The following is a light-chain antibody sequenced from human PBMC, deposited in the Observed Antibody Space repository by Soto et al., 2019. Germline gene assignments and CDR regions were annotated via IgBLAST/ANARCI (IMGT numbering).Light chain of an antibody. J-gene: IGLJ1*01. CDR1: SSDVGGYNY. V-gene: IGLV2-14*01. CDR3: SSYTSSSTLVV. CDR2: EVS. Sequence: QSVLTQPPSASGSPGQSVAISCTGTSSDVGGYNYVSWYQQHPGKAPKLMIYEVSNRPSGVSNRFSGSKSGNTASLTISGLQAEDKADYYCSSYTSSSTLVVFGTGTKVTVL.